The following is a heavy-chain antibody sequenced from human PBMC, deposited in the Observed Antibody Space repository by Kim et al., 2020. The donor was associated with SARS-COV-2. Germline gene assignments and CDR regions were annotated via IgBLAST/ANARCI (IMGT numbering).Heavy chain of an antibody. J-gene: IGHJ4*02. D-gene: IGHD6-19*01. CDR3: ARGTIAVAGFDY. CDR2: INHSGST. V-gene: IGHV4-34*01. CDR1: GGSFSGYY. Sequence: SETLSLTCAVYGGSFSGYYWSWIRQPPGKRLEWIGEINHSGSTNYNPSLKSRVTISVDTSKNQFSLKLSSVTAADTAVYYCARGTIAVAGFDYWGQGTLVTVSS.